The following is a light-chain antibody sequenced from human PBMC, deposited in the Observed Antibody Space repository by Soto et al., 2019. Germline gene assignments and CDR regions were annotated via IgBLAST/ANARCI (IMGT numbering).Light chain of an antibody. J-gene: IGLJ2*01. V-gene: IGLV2-8*01. CDR3: SSYGGTNNYVV. CDR1: SSDVGGYNY. Sequence: QSALTQPPSASGSPGQSVTISCTGTSSDVGGYNYVSWYQQHPGKVPKLMIYEVAKRPSGVPDRFSGSKSGNTASLTVSGLQAGDEADYYCSSYGGTNNYVVFGGGTKVTVL. CDR2: EVA.